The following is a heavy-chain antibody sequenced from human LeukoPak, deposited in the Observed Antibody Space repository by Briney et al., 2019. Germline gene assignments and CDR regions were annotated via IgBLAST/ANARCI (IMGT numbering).Heavy chain of an antibody. Sequence: SETLSLTCTVSGGFISSYYWSWIRQPAGKGLEWIGRIYTSGSTNYNPSLKSRVTISVDTSKNQFSLKLSSVTAADTAVYYCARSESNGSGSYYHDYWGQGTLVTVSS. CDR1: GGFISSYY. J-gene: IGHJ4*02. CDR3: ARSESNGSGSYYHDY. D-gene: IGHD3-10*01. CDR2: IYTSGST. V-gene: IGHV4-4*07.